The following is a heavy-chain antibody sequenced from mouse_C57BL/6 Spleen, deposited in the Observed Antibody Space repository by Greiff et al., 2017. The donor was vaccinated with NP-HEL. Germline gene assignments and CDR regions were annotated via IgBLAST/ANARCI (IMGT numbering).Heavy chain of an antibody. Sequence: QVQLKQSGAELVRPGTSVKVSCKASGYAFTNYLIEWVKQRPGQGLEWIGVINPGSGGTNYNEKFKGKATLTADKSSSTAYMQLSSLTSEDSAVYFCAREGYDYDKTLYFDYWGQGTTLTVSS. CDR2: INPGSGGT. CDR3: AREGYDYDKTLYFDY. D-gene: IGHD2-4*01. CDR1: GYAFTNYL. J-gene: IGHJ2*01. V-gene: IGHV1-54*01.